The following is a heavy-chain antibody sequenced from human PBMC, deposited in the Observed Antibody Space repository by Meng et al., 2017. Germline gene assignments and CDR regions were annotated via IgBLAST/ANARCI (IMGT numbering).Heavy chain of an antibody. V-gene: IGHV3-74*01. J-gene: IGHJ4*02. CDR3: ARGRGKLISAPAYD. CDR1: GFTFSSYW. Sequence: GESLKISCAAPGFTFSSYWMHWVRQAPGKGLVWVSRINSDGSSTSYADSVKGRFTISRDNAKNTLYLQMNSLRAEDTAVYYCARGRGKLISAPAYDWGQGTRVTVSS. D-gene: IGHD3-16*01. CDR2: INSDGSST.